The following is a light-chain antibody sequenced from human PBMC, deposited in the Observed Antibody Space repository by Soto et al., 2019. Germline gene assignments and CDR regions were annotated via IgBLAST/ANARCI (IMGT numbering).Light chain of an antibody. V-gene: IGLV2-14*01. CDR2: DVS. CDR3: SSYTSSSTPYV. J-gene: IGLJ1*01. Sequence: QSVLNQPASVSGSPGQSISISCTGTSSDVGGYNYVSWYQQHPGKAPKLMIYDVSIRPSGVSNRFSGSKSGNTASLTISGLQAEDEADYYCSSYTSSSTPYVFGTGTKVTVL. CDR1: SSDVGGYNY.